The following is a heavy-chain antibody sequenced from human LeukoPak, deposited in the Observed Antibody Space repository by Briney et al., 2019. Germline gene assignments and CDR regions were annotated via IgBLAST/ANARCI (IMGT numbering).Heavy chain of an antibody. D-gene: IGHD2-15*01. Sequence: ASVKVSCKGAGGTFTNYTIGWGRQAPGQGLEWVGGIMPIFDRADYAQKFQGRITITADESTSTVYMELSSLRSEDTAVYYWARDRGGYCSGGSCQVYDSSENHFDYWGQGTLVTVSS. CDR2: IMPIFDRA. CDR3: ARDRGGYCSGGSCQVYDSSENHFDY. CDR1: GGTFTNYT. J-gene: IGHJ4*02. V-gene: IGHV1-69*01.